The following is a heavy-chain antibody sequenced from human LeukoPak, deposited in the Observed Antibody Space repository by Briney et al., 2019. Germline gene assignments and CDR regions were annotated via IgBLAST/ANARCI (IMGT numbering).Heavy chain of an antibody. V-gene: IGHV3-7*01. CDR2: IKQDGSEK. CDR3: AKSYYDFWSGYYTGAAFDI. J-gene: IGHJ3*02. Sequence: PGGSLRLSCAASGFTFSSYWMSWVRQAPGKGLEWVANIKQDGSEKYYVDSVKGRFTISRDNSKNTLYLQMNSLRAEDTAVYYCAKSYYDFWSGYYTGAAFDIWGQGTMVTVSS. CDR1: GFTFSSYW. D-gene: IGHD3-3*01.